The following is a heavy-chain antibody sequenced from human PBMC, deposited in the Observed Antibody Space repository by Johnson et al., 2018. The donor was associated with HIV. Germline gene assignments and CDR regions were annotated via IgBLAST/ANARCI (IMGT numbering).Heavy chain of an antibody. CDR3: ARGDTAMGYDAFDI. CDR1: GFTFSSYW. Sequence: VQLVESGGGLVQPGGSLRLSCAASGFTFSSYWMSWVRQAPGKGLEWVANIKQDGSEKYYVESVKGRFTISRDNAKNSMYLQMKSLRAEDTAVYYCARGDTAMGYDAFDIWGQGTMVTVSS. D-gene: IGHD5-18*01. CDR2: IKQDGSEK. V-gene: IGHV3-7*04. J-gene: IGHJ3*02.